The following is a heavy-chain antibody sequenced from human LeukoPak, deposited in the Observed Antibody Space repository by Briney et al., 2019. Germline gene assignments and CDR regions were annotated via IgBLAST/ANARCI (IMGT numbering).Heavy chain of an antibody. Sequence: GGSLRLSCAAFGFTFSTHWMHWARQAPGKGLEWVSRMNSDGSSSSYADSVKGRFTISRDNAKNTLYLQMNSLRAEDTAVYYCARGGDGSNIYWYFDLWGRGTLVTVSS. J-gene: IGHJ2*01. CDR1: GFTFSTHW. D-gene: IGHD5-24*01. V-gene: IGHV3-74*01. CDR3: ARGGDGSNIYWYFDL. CDR2: MNSDGSSS.